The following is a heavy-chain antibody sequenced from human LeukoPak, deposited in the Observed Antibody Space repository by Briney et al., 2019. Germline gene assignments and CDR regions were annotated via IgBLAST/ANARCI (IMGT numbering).Heavy chain of an antibody. D-gene: IGHD3-22*01. J-gene: IGHJ4*02. CDR1: GFTFSSYA. CDR3: AKDRQAYYDSGGYYYVASPFDS. V-gene: IGHV3-30*04. Sequence: GGSLRLSCAASGFTFSSYAMHWVRQAPGKGLEWVAVISYDGSNKYYADSVKGRFTISRDNSKNTLYLQMNSLRAEDTAVYYCAKDRQAYYDSGGYYYVASPFDSWGQGTLVTVSS. CDR2: ISYDGSNK.